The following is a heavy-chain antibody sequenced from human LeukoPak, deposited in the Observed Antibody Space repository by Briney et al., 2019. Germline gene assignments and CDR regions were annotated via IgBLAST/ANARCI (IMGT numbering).Heavy chain of an antibody. D-gene: IGHD5-24*01. CDR3: VGFGDGYNAVFDY. CDR1: GFTFDDYA. CDR2: ISWNSGSI. J-gene: IGHJ4*02. V-gene: IGHV3-9*01. Sequence: GGSLRLSCAASGFTFDDYAMHWVGQAPGKGLEWVSGISWNSGSIGYADSVKGRFTISRDNAKNSLYLQMNSLRAEDTALYYCVGFGDGYNAVFDYWGQGTLVTVSS.